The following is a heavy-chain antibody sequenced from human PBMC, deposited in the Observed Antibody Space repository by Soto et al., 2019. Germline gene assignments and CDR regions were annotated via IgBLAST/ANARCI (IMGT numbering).Heavy chain of an antibody. CDR3: ARSLGKVYDGLPDY. D-gene: IGHD3-22*01. CDR2: IYYPGST. J-gene: IGHJ4*01. CDR1: GGSVSSGTYY. Sequence: SETLSLTCTVSGGSVSSGTYYWSWIRQPPGKGLEWIGYIYYPGSTNYNPSLKSRVTISIDTSKNQFSLKLSSVTAADTAVFYCARSLGKVYDGLPDYWGKGNLVTGSS. V-gene: IGHV4-61*01.